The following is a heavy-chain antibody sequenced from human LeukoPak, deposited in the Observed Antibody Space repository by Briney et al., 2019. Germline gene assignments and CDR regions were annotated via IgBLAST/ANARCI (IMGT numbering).Heavy chain of an antibody. J-gene: IGHJ4*02. CDR2: ISPYSGGT. CDR3: ARGDSSSWHLDY. CDR1: GYTFTDYH. D-gene: IGHD6-13*01. V-gene: IGHV1-2*02. Sequence: ASVTVSCTASGYTFTDYHIHWVRQAPGQGLEWMGWISPYSGGTNYAQKFQGRVTMTRDTSITTAYMEVHRLTSDDTAVYYCARGDSSSWHLDYWGQGSLVTVSS.